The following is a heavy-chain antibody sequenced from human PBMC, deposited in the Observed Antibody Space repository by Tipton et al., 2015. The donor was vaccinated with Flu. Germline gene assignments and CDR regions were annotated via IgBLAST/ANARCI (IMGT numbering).Heavy chain of an antibody. V-gene: IGHV3-30-3*01. CDR1: GFTFSSYA. CDR3: ARRSSYGCFDY. CDR2: ISYDGSNK. D-gene: IGHD5-18*01. J-gene: IGHJ4*02. Sequence: SLRLSCAASGFTFSSYATHWVRQAPGKGLEWVAVISYDGSNKYYADSMKGRFTISRDNSKNTLYLQMNSLRAEDTAVYYCARRSSYGCFDYWGQGTLVTVSS.